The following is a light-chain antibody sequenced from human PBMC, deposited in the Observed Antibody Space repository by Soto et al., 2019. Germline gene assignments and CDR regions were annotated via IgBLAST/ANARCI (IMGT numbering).Light chain of an antibody. Sequence: IVLTESPGTLSLSQGERATLSCRASQSVSSSYLAWYQQKPGQAPRLLIYGASSRATGIPDRFSGSGSGTDFTLTISRLEPEDFAVYYCQQYGSSPLAFGQGTKVDIK. J-gene: IGKJ1*01. CDR1: QSVSSSY. CDR3: QQYGSSPLA. CDR2: GAS. V-gene: IGKV3-20*01.